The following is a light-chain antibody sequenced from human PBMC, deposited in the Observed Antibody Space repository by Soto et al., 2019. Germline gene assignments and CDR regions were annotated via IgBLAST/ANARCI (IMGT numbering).Light chain of an antibody. V-gene: IGLV2-14*03. Sequence: QSALTQPASVSGSPGQSITISCTGTSSDVGGYNYVSWYQQHPGKAPKVMLFDVTNRPSGVSSRFSGSKPGNTASLTISGLQAEDEAEYYCISYTSSSTLYVFGTGTKVTVL. CDR2: DVT. CDR1: SSDVGGYNY. J-gene: IGLJ1*01. CDR3: ISYTSSSTLYV.